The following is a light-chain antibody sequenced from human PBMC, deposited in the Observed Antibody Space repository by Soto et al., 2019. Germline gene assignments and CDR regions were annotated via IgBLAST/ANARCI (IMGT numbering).Light chain of an antibody. CDR3: CSYAGSYTYF. CDR2: DVS. V-gene: IGLV2-11*01. J-gene: IGLJ1*01. Sequence: SALTQPRSVSGSPGQSVTISCTGTSSDVGGYNYVSWYQQHPGKAPKLMIYDVSKRPSGVPDRFSCSKSGNTAYLTISGLQAEDEADYYCCSYAGSYTYFFGSGTKLTVL. CDR1: SSDVGGYNY.